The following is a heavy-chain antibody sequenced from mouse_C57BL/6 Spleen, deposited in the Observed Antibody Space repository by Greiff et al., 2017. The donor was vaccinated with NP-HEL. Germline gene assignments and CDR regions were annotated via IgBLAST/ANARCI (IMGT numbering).Heavy chain of an antibody. D-gene: IGHD1-1*01. CDR1: GYTFTSYW. V-gene: IGHV1-50*01. CDR3: ARHDYYGSSRFDY. J-gene: IGHJ2*01. Sequence: VQLQQPGAELVKPGASVKLSCKASGYTFTSYWMQWVKQRPGQGLEWIGEIDPSDSYTNYNQKFKGKATLTVDTSSSTAYMQLSSLTSEDSAVYYCARHDYYGSSRFDYWGQGTTLTVSS. CDR2: IDPSDSYT.